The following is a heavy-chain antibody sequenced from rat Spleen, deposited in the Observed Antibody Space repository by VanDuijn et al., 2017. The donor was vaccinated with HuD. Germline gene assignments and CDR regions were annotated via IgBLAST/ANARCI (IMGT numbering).Heavy chain of an antibody. J-gene: IGHJ2*01. Sequence: EVQLVESGGGLVQSGRSMKLSCAVSGLTFNNYYMAWVRQAPTQGLEWVASVSHDGGGGTYYRDSVKGRFTISRDNAKSTQYLQMDSLRPEDTATYYCTREDRYNCFDYWGQGVMVTVSS. CDR3: TREDRYNCFDY. V-gene: IGHV5-25*01. CDR1: GLTFNNYY. D-gene: IGHD1-5*01. CDR2: VSHDGGGGT.